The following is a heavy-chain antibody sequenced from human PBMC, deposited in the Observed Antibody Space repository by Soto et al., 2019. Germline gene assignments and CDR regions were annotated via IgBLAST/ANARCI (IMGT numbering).Heavy chain of an antibody. CDR3: AKDSRDCSSTSCYAPEYYFDY. CDR1: GFTFSSYA. Sequence: PGGSLRLSCAASGFTFSSYAMHWVRQAPGKGLEWVAAISYDGSNKYYADSVKGRFTISRDNSKNTLYLQMNSLRAEDTAVYYCAKDSRDCSSTSCYAPEYYFDYWGQGTLVTVSS. J-gene: IGHJ4*02. V-gene: IGHV3-30*04. D-gene: IGHD2-2*01. CDR2: ISYDGSNK.